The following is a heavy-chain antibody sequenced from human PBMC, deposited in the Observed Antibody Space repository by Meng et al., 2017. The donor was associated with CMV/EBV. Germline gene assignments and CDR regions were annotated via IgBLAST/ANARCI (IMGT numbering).Heavy chain of an antibody. CDR3: ARYRFCSSITCHARGHYYNYGMDV. Sequence: SVKVSCKASGRTFSSYAISWVRQAPGQGLDWMGGIIPLFGTANYAQKFKGRVTSTTDESTSTAYMELNSLRSEDTAVYHCARYRFCSSITCHARGHYYNYGMDVWGQGTTVTVSS. V-gene: IGHV1-69*05. CDR2: IIPLFGTA. D-gene: IGHD2-2*01. J-gene: IGHJ6*02. CDR1: GRTFSSYA.